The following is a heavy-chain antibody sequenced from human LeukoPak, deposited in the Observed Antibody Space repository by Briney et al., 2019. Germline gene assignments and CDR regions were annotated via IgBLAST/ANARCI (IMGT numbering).Heavy chain of an antibody. CDR3: AMSVEMAAIPSFDY. CDR2: VNTDNTKS. D-gene: IGHD5-24*01. CDR1: GYTFTSYA. J-gene: IGHJ4*02. V-gene: IGHV1-3*04. Sequence: GASVKVSCKASGYTFTSYAMHWVRQAPGQRLEWLGRVNTDNTKSEYSQKFQGRVIITRDTSASTAYMEMSGLRSEDTAMYYCAMSVEMAAIPSFDYWGQGTLVTVSS.